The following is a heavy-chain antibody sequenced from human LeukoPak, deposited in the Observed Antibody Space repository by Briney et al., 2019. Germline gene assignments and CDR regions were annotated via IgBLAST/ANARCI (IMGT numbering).Heavy chain of an antibody. CDR2: INAGNGNT. Sequence: ASVKVSCKASGYTFTSYAMHWVRQAPGQRLEWMGWINAGNGNTKYSQKFQGRVTITRDTSASTAYMELSSLRSEDTAVYYCARTSGSLNWFDPWGQGTLVTVSS. D-gene: IGHD6-13*01. V-gene: IGHV1-3*01. CDR3: ARTSGSLNWFDP. CDR1: GYTFTSYA. J-gene: IGHJ5*02.